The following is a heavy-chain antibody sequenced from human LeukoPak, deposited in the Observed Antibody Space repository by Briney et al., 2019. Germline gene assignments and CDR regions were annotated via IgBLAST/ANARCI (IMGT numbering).Heavy chain of an antibody. CDR1: GYTFNSYY. V-gene: IGHV1-46*02. CDR3: VRELRGGLVDY. Sequence: GASVKVSCKASGYTFNSYYMHWVRQAPGQGLEWMGIINPNGGSTSYAQKFQGRVTVTRDTSTSTVYMDLSSLRSEDTAVYYCVRELRGGLVDYWGQGTLITVSS. D-gene: IGHD3-10*01. J-gene: IGHJ4*02. CDR2: INPNGGST.